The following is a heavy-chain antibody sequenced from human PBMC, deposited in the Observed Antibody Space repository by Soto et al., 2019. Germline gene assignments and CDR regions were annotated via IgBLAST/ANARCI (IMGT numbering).Heavy chain of an antibody. D-gene: IGHD2-2*01. V-gene: IGHV1-2*04. CDR3: ARAVVLVPAAMRYNWFDP. Sequence: ASVKVSCKASGYTFTDYYLHWVRQAPGQGLEWVGWINPNNGGTDYAQKFQGWVTMTRDTSISTAYMELRRLRPDDTAVYFCARAVVLVPAAMRYNWFDPWGQGTLVTVSS. CDR1: GYTFTDYY. J-gene: IGHJ5*02. CDR2: INPNNGGT.